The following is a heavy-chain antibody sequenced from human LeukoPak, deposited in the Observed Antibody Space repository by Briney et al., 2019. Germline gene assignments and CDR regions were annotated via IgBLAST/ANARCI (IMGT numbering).Heavy chain of an antibody. Sequence: GGSLRLSCAASGFTFSSHWMSWVRQAPGKGLEWVANIKQDGSEKYYVDSVKGRFTISRDNAKNSLYLQMNSLRAEDTAVYYCARDQYYDFWSGSGSMDVWGKGTTVTVSS. D-gene: IGHD3-3*01. CDR3: ARDQYYDFWSGSGSMDV. CDR2: IKQDGSEK. J-gene: IGHJ6*03. CDR1: GFTFSSHW. V-gene: IGHV3-7*01.